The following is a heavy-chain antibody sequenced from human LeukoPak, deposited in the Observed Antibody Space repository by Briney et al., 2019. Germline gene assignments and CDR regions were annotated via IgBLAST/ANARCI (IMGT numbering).Heavy chain of an antibody. CDR2: IGDSGVST. CDR1: GFTFSNHA. D-gene: IGHD6-6*01. CDR3: AKGGASSPYTYIDV. J-gene: IGHJ6*04. V-gene: IGHV3-23*01. Sequence: PGGSLRLSCAASGFTFSNHAMSWVRQAPGKGLEWVSVIGDSGVSTYYADSVKGRFTISRDNSKNTLYLQMNSLRADDTAVYHCAKGGASSPYTYIDVWGKGTTVIVSS.